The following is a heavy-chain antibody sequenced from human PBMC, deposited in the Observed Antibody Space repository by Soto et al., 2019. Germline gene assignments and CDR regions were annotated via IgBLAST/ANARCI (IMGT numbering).Heavy chain of an antibody. V-gene: IGHV3-33*01. Sequence: GGSLRLSCAASGFTFSSYVMHWVRQAPGKGLEWVAVIWYDGSNKYYADSVKGRFTISRDNSKNTLYLQMNSLRAEDTAVYYCARSGSSRSILDAFDIWGQGTMV. J-gene: IGHJ3*02. D-gene: IGHD3-10*01. CDR3: ARSGSSRSILDAFDI. CDR2: IWYDGSNK. CDR1: GFTFSSYV.